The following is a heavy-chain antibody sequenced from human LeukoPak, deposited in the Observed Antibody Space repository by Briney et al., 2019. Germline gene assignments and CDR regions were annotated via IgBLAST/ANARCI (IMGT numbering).Heavy chain of an antibody. V-gene: IGHV4-39*07. D-gene: IGHD6-19*01. CDR1: GGSISNRNYY. Sequence: SETLSLTCTVSGGSISNRNYYWGWIRQPPGKGLEWIGTLYYNGNSYYTPSLERRVTITADTSKNQFSLKLNSVTAADTAIYHCARVYSSGWYQWFDPWGQGILVTVSS. CDR2: LYYNGNS. CDR3: ARVYSSGWYQWFDP. J-gene: IGHJ5*02.